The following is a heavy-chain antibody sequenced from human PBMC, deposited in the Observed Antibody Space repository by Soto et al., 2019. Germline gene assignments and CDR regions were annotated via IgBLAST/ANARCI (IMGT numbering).Heavy chain of an antibody. Sequence: GGSLRLSCAASGFTFSNAWMRWVRQAPGKGLEWVGRIKSKTDGGTTDYAAPVKGRFTISRDDSKNTLYLQMNSLKTEDTAVYYCTTGNLIVVVPAAHDYWGQGTLVTVSS. J-gene: IGHJ4*02. V-gene: IGHV3-15*01. CDR1: GFTFSNAW. CDR3: TTGNLIVVVPAAHDY. D-gene: IGHD2-2*01. CDR2: IKSKTDGGTT.